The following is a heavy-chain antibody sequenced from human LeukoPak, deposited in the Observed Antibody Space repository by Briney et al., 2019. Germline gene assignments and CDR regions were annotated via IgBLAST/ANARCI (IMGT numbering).Heavy chain of an antibody. J-gene: IGHJ4*02. CDR2: ISVRGDGT. CDR1: GFTFSTYA. Sequence: GGSLCLSCATSGFTFSTYAMNWVRQAPGKGLEWVSVISVRGDGTFYADSVKGRFTISRDTSKSTLSLQMNSLRAEDTAVYYCAKARGFAVVTAIDSWGRGTLVSVSS. CDR3: AKARGFAVVTAIDS. V-gene: IGHV3-23*01. D-gene: IGHD2-21*02.